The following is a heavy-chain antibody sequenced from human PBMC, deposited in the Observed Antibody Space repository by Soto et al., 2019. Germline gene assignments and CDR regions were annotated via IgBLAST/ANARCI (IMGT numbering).Heavy chain of an antibody. CDR3: AKGAYYDILTGYYSAMAFDI. J-gene: IGHJ3*02. CDR2: ISYDGSNK. V-gene: IGHV3-30*18. D-gene: IGHD3-9*01. Sequence: QVQLVESGGGVVQPGRSLRLSCAASGFTFSSYGMHWVRQAPGKGLEWVAVISYDGSNKYYADSVKGRFTISRDNSKNTLYLQINSLRAEETDVYYCAKGAYYDILTGYYSAMAFDIWGQGTMVTVSS. CDR1: GFTFSSYG.